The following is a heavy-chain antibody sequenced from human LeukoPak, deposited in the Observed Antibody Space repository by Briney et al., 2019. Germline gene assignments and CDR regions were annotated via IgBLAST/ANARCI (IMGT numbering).Heavy chain of an antibody. CDR1: GFTFSSYS. CDR3: AILGGITMVRGPRDV. J-gene: IGHJ6*04. Sequence: PGGSLRLSCAASGFTFSSYSMNWVRQAPGKGLEWVSSISSSSSYIYYADSVKGRFTISRDNAKNSLYLQMNSLRAEDTAVYYCAILGGITMVRGPRDVWGKGTTVTVSS. D-gene: IGHD3-10*01. V-gene: IGHV3-21*01. CDR2: ISSSSSYI.